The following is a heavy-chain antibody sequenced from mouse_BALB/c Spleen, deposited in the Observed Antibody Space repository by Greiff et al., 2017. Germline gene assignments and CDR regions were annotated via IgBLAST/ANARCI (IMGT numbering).Heavy chain of an antibody. D-gene: IGHD2-4*01. J-gene: IGHJ2*01. V-gene: IGHV1-67*01. CDR1: GYTFTDYA. Sequence: VQLQQSGPELVRPGVSVKISCKGSGYTFTDYAMHWVKQSHAKSLEWIGVISTYYGNTNYNQKFKGKATMTVDKSSSTAYMHLNSLTSEDSAVYYCARMITTDYWGQGTTLTVSS. CDR3: ARMITTDY. CDR2: ISTYYGNT.